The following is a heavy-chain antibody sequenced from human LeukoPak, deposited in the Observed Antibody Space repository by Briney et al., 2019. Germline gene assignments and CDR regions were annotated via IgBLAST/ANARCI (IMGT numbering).Heavy chain of an antibody. V-gene: IGHV3-33*08. CDR2: IWYGGSNK. D-gene: IGHD3-9*01. J-gene: IGHJ6*02. CDR3: ASLYYDILTGYPF. CDR1: GFTFSSYG. Sequence: GGSLRLSCAASGFTFSSYGMHWVRQAPGKGLEWVAVIWYGGSNKYYADSAKGRFTVSRDTSKNTLYLQMNSLRAEDTAVYYCASLYYDILTGYPFWGQGTTVTVSS.